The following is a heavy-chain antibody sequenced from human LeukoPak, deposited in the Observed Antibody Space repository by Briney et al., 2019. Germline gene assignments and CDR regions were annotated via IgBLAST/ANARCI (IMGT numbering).Heavy chain of an antibody. Sequence: ASVKVSCKASGYTFTNYGITSVRQVPGQGLEWLGWISAYNGNANYAQNLQDRVTLTSDTSTSTAYMELRSLRSDDTGIYYCARTPKRFGELYQPGDSWGQGTLLTVSS. CDR3: ARTPKRFGELYQPGDS. CDR1: GYTFTNYG. V-gene: IGHV1-18*01. J-gene: IGHJ4*02. D-gene: IGHD3-10*01. CDR2: ISAYNGNA.